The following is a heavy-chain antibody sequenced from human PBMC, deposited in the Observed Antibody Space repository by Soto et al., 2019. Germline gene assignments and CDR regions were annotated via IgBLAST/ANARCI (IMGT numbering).Heavy chain of an antibody. D-gene: IGHD1-26*01. V-gene: IGHV3-33*01. Sequence: RLSCAASAFIFDGYGMHWVRQAPGKGPEWVAVLRHDGSDIHYADSVRGRFTISRDNSDKMVYLQMNNLRAEDTAVYYCARAGVGGTVYFGYFDYWGQGTLVTVSS. CDR2: LRHDGSDI. J-gene: IGHJ4*02. CDR3: ARAGVGGTVYFGYFDY. CDR1: AFIFDGYG.